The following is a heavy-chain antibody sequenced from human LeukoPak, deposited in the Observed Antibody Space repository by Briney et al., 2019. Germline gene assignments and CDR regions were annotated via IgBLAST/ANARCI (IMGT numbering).Heavy chain of an antibody. CDR2: ISSSSSYI. CDR1: GFTFSSYS. V-gene: IGHV3-21*01. D-gene: IGHD2/OR15-2a*01. Sequence: PGGSLRLSCAASGFTFSSYSMNWVRQAPGKGLEWVSSISSSSSYIYYADSVKGRFTISRDNAKNSLFLQMNILRAADTAVYYCARQTGISIDIWGQGTMVTVSP. CDR3: ARQTGISIDI. J-gene: IGHJ3*02.